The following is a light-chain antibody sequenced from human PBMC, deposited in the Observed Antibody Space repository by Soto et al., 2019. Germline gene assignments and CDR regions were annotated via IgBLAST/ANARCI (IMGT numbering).Light chain of an antibody. J-gene: IGKJ1*01. CDR2: WAS. CDR1: QRVLYSSNNKNY. V-gene: IGKV4-1*01. CDR3: QQYYRPWT. Sequence: DIVMTQSPDSLAVSLGERATINCTSSQRVLYSSNNKNYLAWYQQKPGQPPKLLIYWASTRESGVPDRFSVRGSGTDFTLTISSLQAEDVAVSYCQQYYRPWTFGQGTKVELK.